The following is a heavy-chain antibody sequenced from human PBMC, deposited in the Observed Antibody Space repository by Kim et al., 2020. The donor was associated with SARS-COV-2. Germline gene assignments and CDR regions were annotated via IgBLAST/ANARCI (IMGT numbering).Heavy chain of an antibody. D-gene: IGHD3-22*01. CDR2: INPSGGST. V-gene: IGHV1-46*01. CDR3: ARGDYYDSSGYYVFDY. Sequence: ASVKVSCKASGYTFTSYYMHWVRQAPGQGLEWMGIINPSGGSTSYAQKFQGRVTMTRDTSTSTVYMELSSPRSEDTAVYYCARGDYYDSSGYYVFDYWGQGTLVTVSS. CDR1: GYTFTSYY. J-gene: IGHJ4*02.